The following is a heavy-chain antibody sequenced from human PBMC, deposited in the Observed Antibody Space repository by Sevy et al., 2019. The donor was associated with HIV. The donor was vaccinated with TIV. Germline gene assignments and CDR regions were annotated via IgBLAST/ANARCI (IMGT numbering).Heavy chain of an antibody. CDR1: GFTFSSYG. CDR2: IRYDGSNK. V-gene: IGHV3-30*02. D-gene: IGHD2-15*01. CDR3: AKERGYCSGGSCYFASYYFDY. Sequence: GGSLRLSCAASGFTFSSYGMHWVRQAPGKGLEWVAFIRYDGSNKYYADSVKGRFTISRDNSKNTLYLKMNSLRAEDTAVYYCAKERGYCSGGSCYFASYYFDYWGQGTLVTVSS. J-gene: IGHJ4*02.